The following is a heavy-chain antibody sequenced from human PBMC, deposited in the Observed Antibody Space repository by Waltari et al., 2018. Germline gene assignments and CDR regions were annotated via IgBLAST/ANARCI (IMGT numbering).Heavy chain of an antibody. V-gene: IGHV3-30*02. CDR2: IRNNGNNQ. CDR1: GFTSSSSG. Sequence: QVQLVESGGGVVQPGGSLRLSCAACGFTSSSSGLHWVRQTPGKGLEWVAFIRNNGNNQWYAESVKGRFTISRDDSKNMLFLQMDSLRHEDTAVYYCAKDRSAGYGDYCFDFWGQGILVTVSS. CDR3: AKDRSAGYGDYCFDF. J-gene: IGHJ4*02. D-gene: IGHD4-17*01.